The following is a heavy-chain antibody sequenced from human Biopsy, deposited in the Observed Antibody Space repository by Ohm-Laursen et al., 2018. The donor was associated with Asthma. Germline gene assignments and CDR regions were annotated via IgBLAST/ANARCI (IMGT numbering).Heavy chain of an antibody. D-gene: IGHD2-21*02. CDR2: IYYSGST. CDR1: GVSISSVY. V-gene: IGHV4-59*01. J-gene: IGHJ4*02. CDR3: ARGISRVTGLFDHFDS. Sequence: GTLSLTCTVSGVSISSVYWGWIRQPPGKGLEWIGHIYYSGSTNYQPSLKSRVTISVDTSKNQFSLKLRSVTAADAAVYYCARGISRVTGLFDHFDSWGQGTLVTVSS.